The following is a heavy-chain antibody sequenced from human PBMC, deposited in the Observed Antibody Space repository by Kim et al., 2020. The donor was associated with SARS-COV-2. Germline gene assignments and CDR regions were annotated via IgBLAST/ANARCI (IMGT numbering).Heavy chain of an antibody. CDR3: ATESAAHRYSSGGMGWLDY. CDR2: IWYDGSNK. CDR1: GFTFSSYA. Sequence: GGSLRLSCAASGFTFSSYAMHWVRQAPGKGLEWVAVIWYDGSNKYYADSVKGRFTISRDNSKNTLYLQMNSLRAEDTAVYYCATESAAHRYSSGGMGWLDYWGQGTLVTVSS. V-gene: IGHV3-33*01. J-gene: IGHJ4*02. D-gene: IGHD6-19*01.